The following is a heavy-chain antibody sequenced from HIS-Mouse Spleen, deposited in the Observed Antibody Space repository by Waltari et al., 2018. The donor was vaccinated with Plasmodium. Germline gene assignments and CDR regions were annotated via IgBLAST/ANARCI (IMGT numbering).Heavy chain of an antibody. D-gene: IGHD3-22*01. CDR1: GFTFSSYA. J-gene: IGHJ4*02. V-gene: IGHV3-23*01. CDR2: ISGSGGST. Sequence: EVQLLESGGGLVQPGGCLRLSCAASGFTFSSYAMSWVGQGPGMGLGWVSAISGSGGSTYYADSVKGRFTISRDNSKNTLYLQMNSLRAEDTAVYYCAKDPLAYYYDSSGYYYWGQGTLVTVSS. CDR3: AKDPLAYYYDSSGYYY.